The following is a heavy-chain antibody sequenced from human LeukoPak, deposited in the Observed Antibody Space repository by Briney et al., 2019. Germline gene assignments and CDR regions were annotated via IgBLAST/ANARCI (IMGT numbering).Heavy chain of an antibody. V-gene: IGHV3-7*01. CDR1: GFTFSSYW. Sequence: GGSLRLSCAASGFTFSSYWMSWVRQAPGKGLEWVANIKQDGSEKYYVDSVKGRFTISRDNAKNSLYLQMNSLRAEDTAMYYCARDDLYYDTGDYYYASYFQHWGQGTLVTVSS. J-gene: IGHJ1*01. D-gene: IGHD3-22*01. CDR2: IKQDGSEK. CDR3: ARDDLYYDTGDYYYASYFQH.